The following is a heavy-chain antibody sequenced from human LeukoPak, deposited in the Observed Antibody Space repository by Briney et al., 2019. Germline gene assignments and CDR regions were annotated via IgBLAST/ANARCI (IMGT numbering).Heavy chain of an antibody. V-gene: IGHV3-21*01. CDR1: GFTFSSYS. CDR2: ISSSSSYI. Sequence: PGGSLRLSCAASGFTFSSYSMNWVRQAPGEGLEWVSSISSSSSYIYYADSVEGRFTISRDNAKNSLYLQMNSLRAEDTAVYYCARAGVGTVTTSDYWGQGTLVTVSS. CDR3: ARAGVGTVTTSDY. D-gene: IGHD4-17*01. J-gene: IGHJ4*02.